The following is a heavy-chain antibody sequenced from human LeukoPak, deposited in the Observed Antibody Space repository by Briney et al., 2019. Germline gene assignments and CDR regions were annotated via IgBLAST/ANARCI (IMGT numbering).Heavy chain of an antibody. Sequence: GGSLRLSCAASGFTFSGSAMHWVRQASGKGLEWVGRIRSKANSYATAYAASVKGRFTISRDDSKNTAYLQMNSLKTEDPAVYYRTRPNHPWGQGTLVTVSS. CDR2: IRSKANSYAT. J-gene: IGHJ5*02. CDR3: TRPNHP. V-gene: IGHV3-73*01. CDR1: GFTFSGSA.